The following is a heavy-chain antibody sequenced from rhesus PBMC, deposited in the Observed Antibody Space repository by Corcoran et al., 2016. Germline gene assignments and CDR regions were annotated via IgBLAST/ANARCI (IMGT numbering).Heavy chain of an antibody. J-gene: IGHJ6*01. V-gene: IGHV1-1*01. D-gene: IGHD3-22*01. CDR1: GYTFTSYY. CDR2: LSPYNGNK. Sequence: QVQLVQSGAEIKQPGASVKLSCKASGYTFTSYYMHWVRQAPGQGLEWIALLSPYNGNKGYAQNFQGRVTITTDTSTSTGYMELNSLRSEDTAVYYCTRSGSWSDSGLDSWGQGVVVTVSS. CDR3: TRSGSWSDSGLDS.